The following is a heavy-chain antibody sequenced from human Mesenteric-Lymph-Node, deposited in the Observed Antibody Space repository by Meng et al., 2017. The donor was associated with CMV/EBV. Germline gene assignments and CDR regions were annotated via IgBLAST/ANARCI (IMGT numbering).Heavy chain of an antibody. D-gene: IGHD3-3*01. Sequence: WVRQAPGKGLEWVSAISGSGGSTYYADSVKGRFTISRDNSKNTLYLQMNSLRAEDTAVYYCAKVFGRLTTQYYDFWSGYPLNYYGMDVWGQGTTVTVSS. CDR3: AKVFGRLTTQYYDFWSGYPLNYYGMDV. CDR2: ISGSGGST. J-gene: IGHJ6*02. V-gene: IGHV3-23*01.